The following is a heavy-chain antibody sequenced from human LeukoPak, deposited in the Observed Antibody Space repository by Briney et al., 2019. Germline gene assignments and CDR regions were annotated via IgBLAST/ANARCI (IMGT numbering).Heavy chain of an antibody. D-gene: IGHD2-15*01. J-gene: IGHJ4*02. V-gene: IGHV4-34*01. Sequence: SETLSLTCAVYGGSFSGYYWSWIRQPPGKGLEWIGEINHSGSTNYNPSLKSRVTISVDTSKNQFSLKLSSVTAADTAVYYCARVYCSGGSCYFDYWGQGTLVTVSS. CDR2: INHSGST. CDR3: ARVYCSGGSCYFDY. CDR1: GGSFSGYY.